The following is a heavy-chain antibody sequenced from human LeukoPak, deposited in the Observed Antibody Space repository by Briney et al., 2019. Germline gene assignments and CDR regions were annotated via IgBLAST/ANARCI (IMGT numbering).Heavy chain of an antibody. V-gene: IGHV4-59*01. J-gene: IGHJ3*02. Sequence: SETLSLTCTVSGGSISRYYWSWIRQPPGKGLEWIGYIYYSGSTNYNPSLKSRVTISVDTSKNQFSLKLSSVTAADTTVYYCARGIGITGNNAAFDIWGQGTMVTVSS. CDR2: IYYSGST. CDR1: GGSISRYY. CDR3: ARGIGITGNNAAFDI. D-gene: IGHD1-20*01.